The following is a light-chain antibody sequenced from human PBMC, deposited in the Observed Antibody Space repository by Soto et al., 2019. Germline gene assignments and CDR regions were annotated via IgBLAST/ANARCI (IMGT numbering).Light chain of an antibody. Sequence: EVVMTQSPATVSVSPGARATLSCMASQSMSSNVAWYKQKPGQAPRLLIYGASTMATGTPARFSGSGSGTEFTLTISSLQSEDFAVYYCQQYNSWPPYTFGQGTKLEIK. CDR3: QQYNSWPPYT. CDR1: QSMSSN. CDR2: GAS. V-gene: IGKV3-15*01. J-gene: IGKJ2*01.